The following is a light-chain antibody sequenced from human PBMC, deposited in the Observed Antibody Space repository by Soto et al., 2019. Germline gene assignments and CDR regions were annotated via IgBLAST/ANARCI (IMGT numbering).Light chain of an antibody. V-gene: IGKV1-5*03. J-gene: IGKJ3*01. CDR2: KVS. Sequence: DIQMTQSPSTLSASVGDRVTITCRASQNITSWLAWYQQKPGKAPRLLIYKVSTLDSGVPSRFSGSGPGTEFTLTVSSLQPDDFATYYCQQYDSGPITFGPGTKVDI. CDR1: QNITSW. CDR3: QQYDSGPIT.